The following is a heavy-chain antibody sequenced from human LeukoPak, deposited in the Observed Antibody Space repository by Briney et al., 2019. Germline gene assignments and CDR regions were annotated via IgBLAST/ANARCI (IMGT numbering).Heavy chain of an antibody. Sequence: NSGGSLRLSCAASGFTFSSYSMNWVRQAPGKGLEWVPSISSSSSYIYYADSVKGRFTISRDNAKNSLYLQMNSLRAEDTAVYYCARADYGSGSYSYYFDYWGQGTLVTVSS. V-gene: IGHV3-21*01. CDR2: ISSSSSYI. D-gene: IGHD3-10*01. J-gene: IGHJ4*02. CDR1: GFTFSSYS. CDR3: ARADYGSGSYSYYFDY.